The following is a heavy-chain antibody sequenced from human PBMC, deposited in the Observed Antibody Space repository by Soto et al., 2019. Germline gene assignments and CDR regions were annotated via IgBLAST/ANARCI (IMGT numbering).Heavy chain of an antibody. J-gene: IGHJ4*02. V-gene: IGHV3-23*01. CDR3: ARPGYSSRWYRDY. Sequence: GGCLRLSFAACVFTFSDYYMSWIRPAPGKGLEWVSDISSSGSSTYYADSVKGRFTISRDNSKNTLYLQMNSLRAEDTAVYYCARPGYSSRWYRDYWGQGTPVTVSS. D-gene: IGHD6-13*01. CDR1: VFTFSDYY. CDR2: ISSSGSST.